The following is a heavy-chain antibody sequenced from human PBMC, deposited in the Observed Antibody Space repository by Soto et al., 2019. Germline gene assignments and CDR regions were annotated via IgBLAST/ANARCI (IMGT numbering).Heavy chain of an antibody. J-gene: IGHJ6*02. CDR3: ARWDGSGSYDLIYYYYYGMDV. CDR2: IIPIFGAA. CDR1: GGTFSSYA. D-gene: IGHD3-10*01. V-gene: IGHV1-69*13. Sequence: SVKVSCKASGGTFSSYAISWVRQAPGQGLEWMGGIIPIFGAANYAQKFQGRVTITADESTSTAYMELSSLRSEDTAVYYCARWDGSGSYDLIYYYYYGMDVWGQGTTVTVSS.